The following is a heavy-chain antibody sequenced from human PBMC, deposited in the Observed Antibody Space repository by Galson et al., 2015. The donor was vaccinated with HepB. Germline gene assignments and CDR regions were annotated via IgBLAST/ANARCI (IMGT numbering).Heavy chain of an antibody. V-gene: IGHV3-23*01. Sequence: SLRLSCAASGFTFSNSAMNWVRQAPGKGLEWVSHITGSGGFVSYADSVKGRFSISRNNANNTVYLQLSRLRADDTAIYFCVKDRTYAHWYLHIWGRGTLVTVSS. CDR2: ITGSGGFV. CDR1: GFTFSNSA. D-gene: IGHD3-16*01. CDR3: VKDRTYAHWYLHI. J-gene: IGHJ2*01.